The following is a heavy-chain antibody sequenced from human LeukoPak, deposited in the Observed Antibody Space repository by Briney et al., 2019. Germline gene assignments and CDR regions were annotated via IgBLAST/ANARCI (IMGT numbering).Heavy chain of an antibody. D-gene: IGHD5-24*01. CDR3: ARGRWLPDAFDI. CDR2: IYYSGRT. J-gene: IGHJ3*02. CDR1: GDSINSYY. Sequence: SETLSLTCTVSGDSINSYYWNWIRQPPGKGLEWIGYIYYSGRTDYNPSLKSRVTIPVDTSEHQFSMKLKSVTAADTAVYFCARGRWLPDAFDIWGQGTMVTVFS. V-gene: IGHV4-59*01.